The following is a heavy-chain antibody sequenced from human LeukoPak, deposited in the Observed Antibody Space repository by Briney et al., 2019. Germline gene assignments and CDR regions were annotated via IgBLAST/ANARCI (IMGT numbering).Heavy chain of an antibody. CDR3: ARGRLRGLHNWFDP. D-gene: IGHD5-12*01. CDR1: GYTFTSYD. J-gene: IGHJ5*02. V-gene: IGHV1-8*01. Sequence: ASVKVSCKASGYTFTSYDINWVRQATGQGVEWMGWMNPNSGNTGYAQKLQGRVTMTRNPSISTAYMELSSLRSEDTAVYYCARGRLRGLHNWFDPWGQGTLVTLSS. CDR2: MNPNSGNT.